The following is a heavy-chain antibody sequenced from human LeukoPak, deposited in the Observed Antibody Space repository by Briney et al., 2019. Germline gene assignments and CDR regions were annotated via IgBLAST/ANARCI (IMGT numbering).Heavy chain of an antibody. J-gene: IGHJ4*02. CDR1: GGSVSSGSYY. Sequence: PSETLSLTCTVSGGSVSSGSYYWSWIRQPPGKGLEWTGYIYYSGSTNYNPSLKSRVTISGDTSKNQFSLRLSSVTAADTAVYYCARDHSFFSGLDYWGQGTLVTVSS. CDR2: IYYSGST. V-gene: IGHV4-61*01. CDR3: ARDHSFFSGLDY. D-gene: IGHD3-3*01.